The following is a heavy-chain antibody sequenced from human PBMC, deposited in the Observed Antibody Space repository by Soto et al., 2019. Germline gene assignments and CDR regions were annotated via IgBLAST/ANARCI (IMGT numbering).Heavy chain of an antibody. V-gene: IGHV3-15*01. CDR1: GFTFSNAW. Sequence: GGSLRLSCAASGFTFSNAWMSWVRQAPGKGLEWVGRIKSKTDGGTTDYAAPVKGRFTISRDDSKNTLYLQMNSLKTEDTAVYYCTTTQRIAARPDGNAFDIWGQGTMVTVSS. J-gene: IGHJ3*02. D-gene: IGHD6-6*01. CDR3: TTTQRIAARPDGNAFDI. CDR2: IKSKTDGGTT.